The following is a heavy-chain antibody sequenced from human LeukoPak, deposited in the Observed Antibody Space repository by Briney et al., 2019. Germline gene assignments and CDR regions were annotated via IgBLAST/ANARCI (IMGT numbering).Heavy chain of an antibody. J-gene: IGHJ4*02. Sequence: SETLSLTCAVYGGSFSGYYWSWIRQPPGKGLEWIGEINHSGSTNYNPSLKSRVTISVDTSKNQFSLKLSSVTAADTAVYYCARDPRYSGSYVDYWGQGTLVTVSS. CDR3: ARDPRYSGSYVDY. CDR1: GGSFSGYY. D-gene: IGHD1-26*01. V-gene: IGHV4-34*01. CDR2: INHSGST.